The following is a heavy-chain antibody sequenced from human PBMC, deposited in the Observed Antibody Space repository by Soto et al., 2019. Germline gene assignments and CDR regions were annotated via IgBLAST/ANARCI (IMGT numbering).Heavy chain of an antibody. V-gene: IGHV3-73*01. CDR3: LRYSNSLGWYFAL. J-gene: IGHJ2*01. CDR1: GFTFSDSA. Sequence: GGSLRLPCAASGFTFSDSAMHWVRQASGKGLEWVGRVRSKHNNYATAYGASVEGRFTISRDDSKNTAYLQMNSLKTEDTAVYYCLRYSNSLGWYFALWGQGTLVTVSS. D-gene: IGHD4-4*01. CDR2: VRSKHNNYAT.